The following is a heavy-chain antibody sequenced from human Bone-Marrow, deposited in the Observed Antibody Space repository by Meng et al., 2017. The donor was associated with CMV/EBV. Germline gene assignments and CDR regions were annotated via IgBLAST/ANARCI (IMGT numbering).Heavy chain of an antibody. CDR3: ARDMGSSGYYGNNWFDP. J-gene: IGHJ5*02. Sequence: VQLQRSGPGLVKPSQTLSLTCTVSGGSISSGAYYWSWIRQPPGKGLEWIGYIYYSGSTYYNPSLKSRVTISVDPSKNQFSLKLSSVTAADTAVYYCARDMGSSGYYGNNWFDPWGQGTLVTVSS. CDR2: IYYSGST. CDR1: GGSISSGAYY. V-gene: IGHV4-30-4*08. D-gene: IGHD3-22*01.